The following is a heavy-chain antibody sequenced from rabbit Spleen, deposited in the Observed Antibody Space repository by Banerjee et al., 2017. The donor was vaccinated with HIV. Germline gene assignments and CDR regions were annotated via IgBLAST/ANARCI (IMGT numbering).Heavy chain of an antibody. CDR3: ARDLPEIVGWNFGF. CDR2: IAGSSSGFT. V-gene: IGHV1S40*01. D-gene: IGHD1-1*01. J-gene: IGHJ3*01. Sequence: QSLEESGGGLVQPEGSLTLTCTASGFSFSSSDYMCWVRQAPGKGLEWISCIAGSSSGFTYSATWAKGRFTISRASSTTVFLQVTRLTVADTATYFCARDLPEIVGWNFGFWGQGTLVTVS. CDR1: GFSFSSSDY.